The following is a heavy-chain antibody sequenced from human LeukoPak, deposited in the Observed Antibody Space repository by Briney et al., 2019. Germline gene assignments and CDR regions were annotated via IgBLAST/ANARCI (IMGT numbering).Heavy chain of an antibody. J-gene: IGHJ5*02. CDR1: GFTFSSYG. Sequence: GGSLRLSCAASGFTFSSYGMHWVRQAPGKGLEWVAVIWYDGSNKYYADSVKGRFTISRDNSKNTLYLQMNSLRAEDTAVYYCAKGCDQQPVWFDPWGQGTLVTVSS. D-gene: IGHD2-21*02. CDR2: IWYDGSNK. V-gene: IGHV3-30*02. CDR3: AKGCDQQPVWFDP.